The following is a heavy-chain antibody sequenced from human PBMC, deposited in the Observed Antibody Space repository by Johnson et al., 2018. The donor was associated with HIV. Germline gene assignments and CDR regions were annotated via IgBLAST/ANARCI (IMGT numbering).Heavy chain of an antibody. CDR1: GFTLSSYD. Sequence: VQLVESGGGLVQPGGSLRLSCAASGFTLSSYDMHWVRQATGKGLEWVSAIGTAGDTYYPGSVKGRFTISRENAKNSLYLQMNSLRAGDTAVYYCARDNGEDAFDIWGQGTMVTVSS. J-gene: IGHJ3*02. CDR3: ARDNGEDAFDI. CDR2: IGTAGDT. D-gene: IGHD4-17*01. V-gene: IGHV3-13*01.